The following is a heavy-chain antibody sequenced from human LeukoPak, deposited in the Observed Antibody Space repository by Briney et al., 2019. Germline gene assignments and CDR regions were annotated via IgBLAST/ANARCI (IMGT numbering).Heavy chain of an antibody. J-gene: IGHJ4*02. V-gene: IGHV4-59*01. Sequence: SETLSLTCTVSGGSISSYYWSWIRQPPGKGLEWIGYIYYSGSTNYNPSLKSRVTISVETSKNQFSLKLSSVTAADTAVYYCARVGHILTGYSRAPTGAYDYWGQGTLVTVSS. CDR1: GGSISSYY. D-gene: IGHD3-9*01. CDR2: IYYSGST. CDR3: ARVGHILTGYSRAPTGAYDY.